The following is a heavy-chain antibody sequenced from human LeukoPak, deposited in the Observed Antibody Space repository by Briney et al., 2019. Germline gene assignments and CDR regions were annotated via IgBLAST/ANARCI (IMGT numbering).Heavy chain of an antibody. J-gene: IGHJ6*02. CDR1: GGTFSSYA. CDR3: ARDLSYCGGDCYFLLSYSYGMDV. CDR2: IIPIFGTA. Sequence: GASVKVSCKASGGTFSSYAISWVRQAPGQGLEWMGGIIPIFGTANYAQKFQGRVTITADESTSTAYMELSSLRSEDTAVYYCARDLSYCGGDCYFLLSYSYGMDVWGQGTTVTVSS. D-gene: IGHD2-21*02. V-gene: IGHV1-69*01.